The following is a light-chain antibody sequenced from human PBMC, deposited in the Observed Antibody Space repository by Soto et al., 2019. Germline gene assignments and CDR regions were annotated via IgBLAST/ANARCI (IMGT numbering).Light chain of an antibody. J-gene: IGKJ4*01. V-gene: IGKV4-1*01. CDR2: WAS. Sequence: DIVMTQSPDSLAVSLGERATINCKSSQSVLYSSNNKNYLAWYQQKPGQPPKLLIYWASTRESGVPDRFSGSGSGTDFTLTISSLQAEDVAVYYCQKYYTNAITFGGGPKV. CDR1: QSVLYSSNNKNY. CDR3: QKYYTNAIT.